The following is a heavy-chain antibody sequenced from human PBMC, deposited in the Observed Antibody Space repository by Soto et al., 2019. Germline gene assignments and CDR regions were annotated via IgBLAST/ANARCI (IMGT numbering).Heavy chain of an antibody. V-gene: IGHV3-30*18. CDR1: GFIFKEYG. D-gene: IGHD1-26*01. CDR3: AKPSGSYAYYYYGMDV. CDR2: ISYDGSNK. Sequence: GGSQRLSCAASGFIFKEYGRHWVRQAPGKGLEWVAVISYDGSNKYYADSVKGRFTISRDNSKNTLYLQMNSLRAEDTAVYYCAKPSGSYAYYYYGMDVWGQGTTVTVSS. J-gene: IGHJ6*02.